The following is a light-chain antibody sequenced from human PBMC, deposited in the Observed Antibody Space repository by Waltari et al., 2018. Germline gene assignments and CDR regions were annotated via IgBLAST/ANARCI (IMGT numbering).Light chain of an antibody. CDR3: QMYVRLPVT. CDR1: QRVGGS. V-gene: IGKV3-20*01. J-gene: IGKJ1*01. CDR2: GAS. Sequence: VLTQSPGTLSLSPGQGATLSCRASQRVGGSLVWYQQKPGRAPRLLIYGASIRATGIPDRFTGSGSGTDFSLTISRLEPEDSAVYYCQMYVRLPVTFGQGTKVEI.